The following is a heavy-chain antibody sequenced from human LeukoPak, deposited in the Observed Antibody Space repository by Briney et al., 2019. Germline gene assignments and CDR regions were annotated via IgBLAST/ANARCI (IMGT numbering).Heavy chain of an antibody. CDR2: ISYDGSNK. J-gene: IGHJ4*02. V-gene: IGHV3-30*03. D-gene: IGHD3-16*01. Sequence: PGRSLRLSCAASGFTFSSYGMHWVRQAPGKGLEWVAVISYDGSNKYHADSVKGRFTISRDNSKNTLYLQMNSLRAEDTAVYYCARGSSNIWGSYYSFDYWGQGTLVTVSS. CDR3: ARGSSNIWGSYYSFDY. CDR1: GFTFSSYG.